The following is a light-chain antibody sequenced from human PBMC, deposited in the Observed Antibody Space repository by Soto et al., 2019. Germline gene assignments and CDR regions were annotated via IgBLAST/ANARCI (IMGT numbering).Light chain of an antibody. CDR1: SSDVGSYNL. J-gene: IGLJ1*01. CDR2: EVN. CDR3: FSYAGAGTFV. V-gene: IGLV2-23*02. Sequence: SALTQPASVSGSPGQSITISCTGTSSDVGSYNLVSWFQQHPGEAPKLFIYEVNRRPSGVSDRLSGSKSANTASLTISGLQAEDEADYYCFSYAGAGTFVFGTGTKVTVL.